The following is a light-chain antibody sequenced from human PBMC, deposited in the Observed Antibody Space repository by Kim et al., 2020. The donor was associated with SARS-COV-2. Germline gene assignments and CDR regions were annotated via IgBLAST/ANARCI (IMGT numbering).Light chain of an antibody. Sequence: DIQMTQSPSSLSASVGDRVTITCRASQSISSYLNWYQQKPGKAPKLLIYAASSLQSGVPSRFSGSGSGTDFTLTISSLQPEDFATYYCRQSYSTPLLTFGGGTKVDSK. J-gene: IGKJ4*01. CDR2: AAS. V-gene: IGKV1-39*01. CDR3: RQSYSTPLLT. CDR1: QSISSY.